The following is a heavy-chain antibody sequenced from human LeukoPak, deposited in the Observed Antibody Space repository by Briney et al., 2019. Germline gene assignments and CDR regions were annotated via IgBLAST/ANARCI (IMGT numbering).Heavy chain of an antibody. CDR1: GFTFSSYW. J-gene: IGHJ4*02. Sequence: GGSLRLSCAASGFTFSSYWMSWVRQAPGRGLEWVANIKQDGSEKYYVDSVKGRFTISRDNAKNSLYLQMNSLRAEDTAVYYCAKDGAWLRFDDWGQGILVTVSS. CDR3: AKDGAWLRFDD. CDR2: IKQDGSEK. D-gene: IGHD5-12*01. V-gene: IGHV3-7*03.